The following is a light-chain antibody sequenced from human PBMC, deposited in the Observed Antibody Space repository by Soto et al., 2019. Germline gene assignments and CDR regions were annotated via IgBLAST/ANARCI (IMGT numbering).Light chain of an antibody. CDR1: QSIGHF. CDR2: GAS. CDR3: QQRYRSPT. V-gene: IGKV1-39*01. J-gene: IGKJ1*01. Sequence: DIQMTQSPSSLSASVGDRVTITCRASQSIGHFLNWYQQKPGKAPKLLIYGASTLQSGVPSRFSGSGSGTLFTLPINSLPPEDFGTYFCQQRYRSPTFGQGTKVEI.